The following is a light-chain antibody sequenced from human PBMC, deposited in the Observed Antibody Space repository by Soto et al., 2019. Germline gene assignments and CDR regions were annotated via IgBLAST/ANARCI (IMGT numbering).Light chain of an antibody. Sequence: QSALTQPASVSASPGQSITSSCTGTSSDVGSYNFVSWYQQHPGKAPKLMIFDVSVRPSGVSNRFSGSKSGNTASLTISGLQAEDEAHYYCSSYTTASTAIFGGGTQLTVL. CDR1: SSDVGSYNF. V-gene: IGLV2-14*03. CDR3: SSYTTASTAI. CDR2: DVS. J-gene: IGLJ2*01.